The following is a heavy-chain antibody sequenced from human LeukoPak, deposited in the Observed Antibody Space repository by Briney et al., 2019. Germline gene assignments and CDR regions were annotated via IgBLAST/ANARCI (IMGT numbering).Heavy chain of an antibody. CDR2: ISSTGSYI. CDR1: GFNLNSYM. Sequence: GGSLRLSCAASGFNLNSYMLNWVRQAPGKGLEWVSSISSTGSYIYYADSVKGRFTISRDNPGNAMYLQMDSLRAEDTAVYYCTRVAQSGPTGWFDPWGQGTLVTVSS. J-gene: IGHJ5*02. CDR3: TRVAQSGPTGWFDP. V-gene: IGHV3-21*01. D-gene: IGHD1-1*01.